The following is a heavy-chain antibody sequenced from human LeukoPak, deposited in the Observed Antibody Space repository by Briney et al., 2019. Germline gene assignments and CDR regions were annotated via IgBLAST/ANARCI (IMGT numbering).Heavy chain of an antibody. V-gene: IGHV3-72*01. CDR3: ARDLDY. CDR2: TRNKANSYTT. Sequence: GGSLRLSCAASGFTYSDHYMDWVRQAPGKGLEWVGRTRNKANSYTTEYAASVKGRFTISRDDSKNSLYLQMNSQKTEDTAVYYCARDLDYWGQGTLVTVSS. J-gene: IGHJ4*02. CDR1: GFTYSDHY.